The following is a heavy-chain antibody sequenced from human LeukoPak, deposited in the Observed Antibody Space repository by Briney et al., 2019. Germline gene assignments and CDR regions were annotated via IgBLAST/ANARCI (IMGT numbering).Heavy chain of an antibody. D-gene: IGHD5-12*01. CDR2: INTSGRTI. V-gene: IGHV3-11*04. Sequence: TGGSLRLSCAASGFTVSSNYMSWVRQAPGKGLEWLSYINTSGRTIYYADSVKGRFTISRDNAKNSLYLHMKSLRAEDTAVYYCARDSNWLPDYWGQGTLVTVSS. CDR3: ARDSNWLPDY. CDR1: GFTVSSNY. J-gene: IGHJ4*02.